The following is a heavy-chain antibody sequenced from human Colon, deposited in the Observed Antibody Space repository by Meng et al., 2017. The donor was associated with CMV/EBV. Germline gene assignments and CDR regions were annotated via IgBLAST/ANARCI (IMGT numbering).Heavy chain of an antibody. CDR2: IGTVGDT. CDR3: ARARSPTHFDY. J-gene: IGHJ4*02. Sequence: SCTASGFTFSTYDFHWVRQPTGKGLEWVSSIGTVGDTYSIGSVKGRFIISREDAKNSVYLQMNSLRDGDTGLYYCARARSPTHFDYWGQGALVTVSS. CDR1: GFTFSTYD. V-gene: IGHV3-13*01.